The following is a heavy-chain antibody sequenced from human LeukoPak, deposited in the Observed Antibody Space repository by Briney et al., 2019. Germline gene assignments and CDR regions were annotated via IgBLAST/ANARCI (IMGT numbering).Heavy chain of an antibody. CDR3: ARAPYYYDSSGYYYVAWFDP. D-gene: IGHD3-22*01. J-gene: IGHJ5*02. V-gene: IGHV1-18*01. Sequence: ASVKVSCKASGYTFTSYGISWVRQAPGQGLEWMGWISAYNGNTNYAQKLQGRVTMTTDTSTSTAYMELRSLRSDDTAVYYCARAPYYYDSSGYYYVAWFDPWGQRTLVTASS. CDR1: GYTFTSYG. CDR2: ISAYNGNT.